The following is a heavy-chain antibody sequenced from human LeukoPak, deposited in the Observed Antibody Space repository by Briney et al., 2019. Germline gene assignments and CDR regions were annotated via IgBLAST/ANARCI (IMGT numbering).Heavy chain of an antibody. Sequence: ASVKVSCKASGYTSSSYGISWVRQAPGQGLEWMGWISAYNGNTNYAQKLQARVTMTIETSTSTVYMELRTLKNDDTAVYYCARDAGDGMDVWGLGTTVIVSS. CDR2: ISAYNGNT. J-gene: IGHJ6*02. V-gene: IGHV1-18*01. CDR3: ARDAGDGMDV. CDR1: GYTSSSYG.